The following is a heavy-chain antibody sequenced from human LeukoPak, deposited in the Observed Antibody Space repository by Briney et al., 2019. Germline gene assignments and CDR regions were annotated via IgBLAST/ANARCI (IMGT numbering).Heavy chain of an antibody. CDR3: AKHGSGWSFDY. Sequence: SETLFLTCTVSSASISSYYWGWIRQSPGKGLEWIGYIQNTGGTNYNPSLKSRVSISKDTSKNQFSLQVSSVTAADTAVYYCAKHGSGWSFDYWGQGTLVTVSS. D-gene: IGHD6-19*01. CDR1: SASISSYY. V-gene: IGHV4-59*01. CDR2: IQNTGGT. J-gene: IGHJ4*02.